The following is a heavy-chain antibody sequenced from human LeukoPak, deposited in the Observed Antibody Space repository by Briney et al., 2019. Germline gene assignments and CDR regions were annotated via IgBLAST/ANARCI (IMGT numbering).Heavy chain of an antibody. CDR3: AKDRSIAAALYDY. CDR2: IWYDGSNK. V-gene: IGHV3-33*06. J-gene: IGHJ4*02. CDR1: GFTFSSYG. Sequence: GRSLRLSCAASGFTFSSYGMHWVRQAPGKGLEWVAVIWYDGSNKYHADSVKGRLTISRDNSKNTLYLQMNSLRAEDTAVYYCAKDRSIAAALYDYWGQGTLVTVSS. D-gene: IGHD6-13*01.